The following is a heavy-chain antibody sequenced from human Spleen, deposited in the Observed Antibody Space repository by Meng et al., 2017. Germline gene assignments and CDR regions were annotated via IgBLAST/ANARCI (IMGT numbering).Heavy chain of an antibody. J-gene: IGHJ4*02. Sequence: QVQLVQSGAGVKKPDTSVKFCGKASGGTFSSYAISWVRQAPGQGLEWMGGIIPILGIANYAQKFQGRVTITADKSTSTAYMELRSLRSEDTAVYYCARPPEDAEWISYFDYWGQGTLVTVSS. CDR2: IIPILGIA. D-gene: IGHD3-3*01. CDR3: ARPPEDAEWISYFDY. CDR1: GGTFSSYA. V-gene: IGHV1-69*10.